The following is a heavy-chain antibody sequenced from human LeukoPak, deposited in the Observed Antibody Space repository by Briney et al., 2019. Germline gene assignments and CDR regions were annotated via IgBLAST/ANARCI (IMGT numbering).Heavy chain of an antibody. CDR3: TKADEMNMDY. CDR2: IYSGGST. D-gene: IGHD2/OR15-2a*01. V-gene: IGHV3-53*01. CDR1: GFTVSSNY. Sequence: PGGSLRPSCAVSGFTVSSNYMSWVRQAPGKGLEWVSVIYSGGSTYYADSVKGRFTISRDNSKNTLYLQMNSLRAEDTAVYYCTKADEMNMDYWGQGTLVTVSS. J-gene: IGHJ4*02.